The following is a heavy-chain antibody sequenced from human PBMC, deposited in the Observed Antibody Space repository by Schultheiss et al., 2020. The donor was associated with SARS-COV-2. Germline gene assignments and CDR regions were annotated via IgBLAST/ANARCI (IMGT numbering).Heavy chain of an antibody. D-gene: IGHD2-8*01. V-gene: IGHV1-2*02. J-gene: IGHJ4*02. CDR2: INPNSGGT. CDR3: ARERGREWRTFDY. Sequence: ASVKVSCKASGYTFTGYYMHWVRQAPGQGLEWMGWINPNSGGTNYAQKLQGRVTMTTDTSTSTAYMELSSLRSEDTAVYYCARERGREWRTFDYWGQGTLVTVSS. CDR1: GYTFTGYY.